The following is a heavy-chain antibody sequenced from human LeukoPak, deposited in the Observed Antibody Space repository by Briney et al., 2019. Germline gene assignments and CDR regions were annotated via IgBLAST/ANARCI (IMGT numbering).Heavy chain of an antibody. CDR1: GFTFSRFG. CDR2: IWYDGSNQ. D-gene: IGHD3-22*01. J-gene: IGHJ4*02. CDR3: ARDRWYDGSGYIAAFDY. V-gene: IGHV3-33*01. Sequence: GGSLRLSCEASGFTFSRFGMHWVRQAPGKGLEWVAVIWYDGSNQDYADSVKGRFTISRDNSKNTLYLEVSSLRAEDTAVYYCARDRWYDGSGYIAAFDYWGQGTLVTVS.